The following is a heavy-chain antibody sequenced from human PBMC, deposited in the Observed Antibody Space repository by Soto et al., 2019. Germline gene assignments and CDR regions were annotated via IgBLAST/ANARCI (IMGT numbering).Heavy chain of an antibody. D-gene: IGHD2-21*01. CDR3: ARDIASPGGDYFDS. CDR1: GFTFRIYS. Sequence: EVQLVETGGGLVKAGGSLRLFCTASGFTFRIYSMNWVRQASGKGLEWVSSISTGGAYMFYADSVKGRFTISRDNAQNSLFLQIDSPRAEDTAVYYCARDIASPGGDYFDSWGQGTLVTVSS. CDR2: ISTGGAYM. V-gene: IGHV3-21*06. J-gene: IGHJ4*02.